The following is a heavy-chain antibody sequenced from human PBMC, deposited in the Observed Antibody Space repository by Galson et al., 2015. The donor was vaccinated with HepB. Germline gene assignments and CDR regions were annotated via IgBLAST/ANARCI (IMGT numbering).Heavy chain of an antibody. D-gene: IGHD7-27*01. CDR1: GGTFSSYS. J-gene: IGHJ4*02. V-gene: IGHV1-69*04. CDR2: IIPILGRA. CDR3: ARGRLNGDLNY. Sequence: SVKVSCKASGGTFSSYSISWVRQAPGQGLEWMGRIIPILGRANYAQKFQVRVTITADKSKNSLFLQMSSLRDEDTAVYYCARGRLNGDLNYWGQGTMVTVSS.